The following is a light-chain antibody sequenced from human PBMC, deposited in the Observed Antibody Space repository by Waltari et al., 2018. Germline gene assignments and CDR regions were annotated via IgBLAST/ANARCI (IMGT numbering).Light chain of an antibody. CDR2: DVN. CDR3: CSFTRSSTWV. J-gene: IGLJ3*02. V-gene: IGLV2-14*03. Sequence: QSALTHPPSVSVSPGQSSIISCTGTTNDLGGYNYVSWYQQHPGKAPKLMIYDVNSRPSGVSSRFSGSKSGNTASLIISGLQAEDEADYYCCSFTRSSTWVFGGGTKVTVL. CDR1: TNDLGGYNY.